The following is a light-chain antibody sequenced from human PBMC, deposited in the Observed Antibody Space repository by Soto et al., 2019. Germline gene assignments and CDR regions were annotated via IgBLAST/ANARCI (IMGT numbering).Light chain of an antibody. CDR1: SSDVGGYDY. CDR3: SSYTGSSALV. Sequence: QSALTQPPSASGSPGQSVTISCTGTSSDVGGYDYVSWYQQYPGKTPKLMIFEVTKRPSGVPDRFSGSKSGNTASLTVSGLQAEDEADYYCSSYTGSSALVFGGGTKVTVL. CDR2: EVT. V-gene: IGLV2-8*01. J-gene: IGLJ2*01.